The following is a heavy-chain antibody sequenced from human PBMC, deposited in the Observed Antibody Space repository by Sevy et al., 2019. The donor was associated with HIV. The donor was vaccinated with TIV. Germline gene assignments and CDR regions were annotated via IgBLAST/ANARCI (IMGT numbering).Heavy chain of an antibody. V-gene: IGHV3-11*01. J-gene: IGHJ3*02. CDR1: GFTFSDYY. CDR2: ISSSGSTI. D-gene: IGHD6-13*01. Sequence: GGSLRLSCAASGFTFSDYYMSCIRQAPGKGLEWVSYISSSGSTIYYADSVKGRFTISRDNAKNSLYLQMNSLRAEDTAVYYCARDRSSSWRANDAFDIWGQGTMVTVSS. CDR3: ARDRSSSWRANDAFDI.